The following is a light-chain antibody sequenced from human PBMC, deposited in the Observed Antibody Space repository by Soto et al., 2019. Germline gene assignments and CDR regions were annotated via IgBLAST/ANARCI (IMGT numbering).Light chain of an antibody. CDR3: QQSYTIPYT. J-gene: IGKJ2*01. V-gene: IGKV1-39*01. Sequence: DIQMTQSPSSLPASVGDRVTLTCRASQSISTYLNWYQQKPGKAPKLLIYAASSLQSGVPSRLSGSGSGTDCTLTISSLQPEDFATYYCQQSYTIPYTFGQGTKLEIK. CDR1: QSISTY. CDR2: AAS.